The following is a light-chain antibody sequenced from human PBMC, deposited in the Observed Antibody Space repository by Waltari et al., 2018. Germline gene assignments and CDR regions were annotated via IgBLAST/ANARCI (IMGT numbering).Light chain of an antibody. CDR1: QSLLHRNGNNY. Sequence: DIVVTQSPLSLPVTPGEPASIACRSSQSLLHRNGNNYLDWHLQKPGQSPQLLIYLGSNRASGVPDRFSGSGSGTDFTLRISRVEAEDVGVYYCMQSLQTLWTFGQGTKVEIK. CDR3: MQSLQTLWT. V-gene: IGKV2-28*01. CDR2: LGS. J-gene: IGKJ1*01.